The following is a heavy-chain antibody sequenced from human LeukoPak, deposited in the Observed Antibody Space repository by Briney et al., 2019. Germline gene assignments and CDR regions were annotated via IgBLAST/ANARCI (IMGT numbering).Heavy chain of an antibody. J-gene: IGHJ5*02. D-gene: IGHD3-9*01. V-gene: IGHV1-8*03. Sequence: GASVKVSCKASGYTFTSYGINWVRQAPGQGLEWMGSMNPNSGNTGYAQKFQGRVTITRTTSISTAYMERRSLRSEDTAVYYCARAPREGYYDILPGYDWFDPWGQGTLVTVSS. CDR3: ARAPREGYYDILPGYDWFDP. CDR1: GYTFTSYG. CDR2: MNPNSGNT.